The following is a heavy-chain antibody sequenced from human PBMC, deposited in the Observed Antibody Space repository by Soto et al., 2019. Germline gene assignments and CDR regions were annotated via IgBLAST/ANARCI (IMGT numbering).Heavy chain of an antibody. V-gene: IGHV3-30-3*01. CDR3: ARGEGLVQVDY. Sequence: GGSLRLSCAASGFTFSSYAMHWVRQAPGKGLEWVAVISYDGSNKYYADSVKGRFTISRDNSKNTLYLQMNSLRAEDTAVYYCARGEGLVQVDYWGQGTLVTVSS. D-gene: IGHD6-19*01. J-gene: IGHJ4*02. CDR1: GFTFSSYA. CDR2: ISYDGSNK.